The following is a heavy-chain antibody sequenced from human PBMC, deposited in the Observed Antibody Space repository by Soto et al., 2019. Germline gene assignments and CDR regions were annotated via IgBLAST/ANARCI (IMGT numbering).Heavy chain of an antibody. CDR1: GGSISSGGYY. V-gene: IGHV4-31*03. Sequence: QVQLQESGPGLVKPSQTLSLTCTVSGGSISSGGYYWSWIRQHPGKGLEWIGYIYYSGSTYYNPSLNSRVTIAVDTAKNQFSLKLSSVTAADTAVYYCARGRTVTISSSYYYYMDVWGKGTTVTVSS. J-gene: IGHJ6*03. CDR3: ARGRTVTISSSYYYYMDV. CDR2: IYYSGST. D-gene: IGHD4-17*01.